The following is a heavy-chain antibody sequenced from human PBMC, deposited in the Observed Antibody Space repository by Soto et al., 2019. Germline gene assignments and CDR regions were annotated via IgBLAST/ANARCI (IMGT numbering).Heavy chain of an antibody. V-gene: IGHV4-39*01. Sequence: SETLSLTCTVSGGSISSSSYYWGWIRQPPGKGLEWIGSIYYSGSTYYNPSLKSRVTISVDTSKNQFSLKLSSVTAADTAVYYCARLYDFWSGYSGPYGMDVWGQGTTVTVSS. CDR3: ARLYDFWSGYSGPYGMDV. CDR2: IYYSGST. CDR1: GGSISSSSYY. J-gene: IGHJ6*02. D-gene: IGHD3-3*01.